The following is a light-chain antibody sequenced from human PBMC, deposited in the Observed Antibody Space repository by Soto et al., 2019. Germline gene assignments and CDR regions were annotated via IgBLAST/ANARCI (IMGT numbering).Light chain of an antibody. CDR1: QNVHSN. J-gene: IGKJ4*01. V-gene: IGKV3-15*01. CDR2: DTS. Sequence: EVLMTQSPATLSVSPGDGATLSCRASQNVHSNLAWYQQKPGQAPRLLIYDTSTRATDIPFRFSGGGSGTEFTLTISSLQSEDFAVYYCQQYNNWPLTFGGGTKVEIK. CDR3: QQYNNWPLT.